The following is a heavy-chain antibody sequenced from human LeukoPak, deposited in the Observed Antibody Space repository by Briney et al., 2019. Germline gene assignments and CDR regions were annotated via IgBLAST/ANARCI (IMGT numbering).Heavy chain of an antibody. V-gene: IGHV3-21*01. D-gene: IGHD3-3*01. Sequence: GGSLRLSCAASGFTFSSYSMNWVRQAPGKGLEWVSSISSSSSYIYYADSVKGRFTISRDNAKNSLYLQMNSLRAEDTAVYYCARGIEDFWSPGSPYFDYWGQGTLVTVSS. J-gene: IGHJ4*02. CDR2: ISSSSSYI. CDR1: GFTFSSYS. CDR3: ARGIEDFWSPGSPYFDY.